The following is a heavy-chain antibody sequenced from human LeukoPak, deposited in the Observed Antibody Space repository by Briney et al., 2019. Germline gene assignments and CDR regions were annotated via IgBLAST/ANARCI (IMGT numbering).Heavy chain of an antibody. V-gene: IGHV3-15*07. Sequence: GGSLRPPCAASFSTFHKAWMNWVRQAPGKGLEWVGRIKSRADGETTDYATTVKDRFTISRDDSENTAFLQMNSLKTEDTAIYYCSTHPTSGFWGQGTLVTVSS. D-gene: IGHD2-15*01. J-gene: IGHJ4*02. CDR3: STHPTSGF. CDR2: IKSRADGETT. CDR1: FSTFHKAW.